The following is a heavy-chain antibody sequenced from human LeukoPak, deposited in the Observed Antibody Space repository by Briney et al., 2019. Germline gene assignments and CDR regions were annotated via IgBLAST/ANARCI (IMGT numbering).Heavy chain of an antibody. J-gene: IGHJ4*02. Sequence: ASVKVSCKASGYTFTSYGISWVRQAPGQGLEWMGWITAYNGNTKSPQKLQGRLTMTTDTSTSTAYMELRSLRSDDTAVYYCAGYDSSGYYGFDYWGQGTLVTVSS. CDR2: ITAYNGNT. V-gene: IGHV1-18*01. CDR1: GYTFTSYG. CDR3: AGYDSSGYYGFDY. D-gene: IGHD3-22*01.